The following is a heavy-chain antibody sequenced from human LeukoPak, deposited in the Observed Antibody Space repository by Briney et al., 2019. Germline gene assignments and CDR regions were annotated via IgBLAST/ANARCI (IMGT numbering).Heavy chain of an antibody. CDR3: ARDPYYDSSGYHYFDY. J-gene: IGHJ4*02. D-gene: IGHD3-22*01. CDR1: GASLSSGSYC. V-gene: IGHV4-61*02. Sequence: SQTLSLTCTVSGASLSSGSYCWNWIRQPAGKGLEWIGRIYTSGSTNYNPSLKSRVTMSVDTSKDQFSLKLSSVTAADTAVYYCARDPYYDSSGYHYFDYWGQGTLVTVSS. CDR2: IYTSGST.